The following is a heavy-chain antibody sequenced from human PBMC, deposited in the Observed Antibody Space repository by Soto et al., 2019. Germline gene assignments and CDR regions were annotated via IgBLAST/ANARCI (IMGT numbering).Heavy chain of an antibody. CDR2: ILYDGSNK. CDR1: GFTFSNYG. J-gene: IGHJ6*02. CDR3: AKSRDAYNFYFYYGMDV. Sequence: QVQLVESGGGVVQAGRSLRLSCAASGFTFSNYGMHWVRQTPGKGLEWVALILYDGSNKYYADSVKGRFTISRDNSKNTLYLQVSSLRAEDTAVYDCAKSRDAYNFYFYYGMDVWGQGTTVTVSS. V-gene: IGHV3-30*18. D-gene: IGHD2-2*01.